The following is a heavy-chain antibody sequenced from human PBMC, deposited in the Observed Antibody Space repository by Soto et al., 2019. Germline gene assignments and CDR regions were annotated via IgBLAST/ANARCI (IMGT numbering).Heavy chain of an antibody. D-gene: IGHD3-10*01. J-gene: IGHJ6*02. CDR1: GGSIRSGYDY. CDR2: IYYSRST. CDR3: ARELVRGVIKGYYYYGMDV. V-gene: IGHV4-30-4*01. Sequence: SVTRSLTCTLSGGSIRSGYDYWRCLLPPPAKGMELIRYIYYSRSTYYNPSLKSRVTISVDTSKNQFSLKLSSVTAADTAVYYCARELVRGVIKGYYYYGMDVWGQGTTVTVS.